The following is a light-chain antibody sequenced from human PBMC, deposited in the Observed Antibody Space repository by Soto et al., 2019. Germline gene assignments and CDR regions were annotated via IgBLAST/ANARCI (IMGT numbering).Light chain of an antibody. CDR1: QTVISDS. J-gene: IGKJ4*01. V-gene: IGKV3-20*01. Sequence: EIVVTQSPGTLSLSPGQRATLSCRASQTVISDSLAWYQQTPGQAPRLLIFGASSRATGIPDRFSGTGSGRDFTLTISRLEPEEFAFYYCQQYGGSTSFGGGTKVEIK. CDR3: QQYGGSTS. CDR2: GAS.